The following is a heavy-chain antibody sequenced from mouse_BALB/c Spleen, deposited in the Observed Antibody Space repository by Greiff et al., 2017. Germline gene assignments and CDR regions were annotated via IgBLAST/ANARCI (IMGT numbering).Heavy chain of an antibody. J-gene: IGHJ3*01. CDR2: ISSGGSYT. D-gene: IGHD2-4*01. V-gene: IGHV5-6-4*01. CDR1: GFTFSSYT. CDR3: TREGATMITFAY. Sequence: EVQVVESGGGLVKPGGSLKLSCAASGFTFSSYTMSWVRQTPEKRLEWVATISSGGSYTYYPDSVKGRFTISRDNAKNTLYLQMSSLKSEDTAMYYCTREGATMITFAYWGQGTLVTVSA.